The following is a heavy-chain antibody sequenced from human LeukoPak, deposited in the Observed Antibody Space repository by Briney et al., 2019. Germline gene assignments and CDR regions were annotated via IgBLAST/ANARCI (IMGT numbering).Heavy chain of an antibody. CDR1: GFTFSDYY. J-gene: IGHJ3*02. CDR2: ISSSGSTI. D-gene: IGHD6-13*01. Sequence: GGSLRLSCAASGFTFSDYYMSWIRQARGKGLEWVSYISSSGSTIYYADSVKGRFTISRDNAKNSLYLQMNSLRAEDTAVYYCASGGKIIAAAGTNAFDIWGQGTMVTVSS. V-gene: IGHV3-11*01. CDR3: ASGGKIIAAAGTNAFDI.